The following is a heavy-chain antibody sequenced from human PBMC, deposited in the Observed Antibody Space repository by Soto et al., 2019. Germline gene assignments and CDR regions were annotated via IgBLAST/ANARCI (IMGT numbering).Heavy chain of an antibody. V-gene: IGHV3-23*01. CDR2: ITATGDRA. Sequence: EVHLLESGGGLVQPGGTLRLSCAASGITFRNYAMGWVRQAPGKGLEWVSAITATGDRAQYIDSVRGRCTNSRDNSQNTLYMQMNSLRAEDTAVYYCAKDLRGPEAGTWYYDLWGRGSLVTVSS. CDR3: AKDLRGPEAGTWYYDL. CDR1: GITFRNYA. J-gene: IGHJ2*01. D-gene: IGHD6-13*01.